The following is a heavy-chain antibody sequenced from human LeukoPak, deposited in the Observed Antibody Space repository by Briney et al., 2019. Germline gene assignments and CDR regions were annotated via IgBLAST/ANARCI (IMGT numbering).Heavy chain of an antibody. CDR3: ATARHAYYYDSSGYYDY. D-gene: IGHD3-22*01. J-gene: IGHJ4*02. CDR2: VNPNSGVT. Sequence: GASVNVSCKASGYTFTAYFMHWVRQAPGQGLEWMGRVNPNSGVTSSIQKFQGRVTMTRDTSISTAYMELSSLRSEDTAVYYCATARHAYYYDSSGYYDYWGQGTLVTVSS. CDR1: GYTFTAYF. V-gene: IGHV1-2*06.